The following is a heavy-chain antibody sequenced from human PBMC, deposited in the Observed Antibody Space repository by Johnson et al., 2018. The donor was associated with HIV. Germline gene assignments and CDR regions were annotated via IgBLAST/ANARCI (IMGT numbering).Heavy chain of an antibody. CDR1: RFTFSRYW. J-gene: IGHJ3*02. Sequence: VQLVESGGGLVQPGGSLRLSCAASRFTFSRYWMSWVRQAPGKGLEWVANIRKDGSEKSYVDSVTGRFIISKDNSKNTLFVQMNSLRGEDTAVYYCARDHYYDSSGYHEGDAFDIWGQGTMVTVSS. D-gene: IGHD3-22*01. CDR2: IRKDGSEK. CDR3: ARDHYYDSSGYHEGDAFDI. V-gene: IGHV3-7*03.